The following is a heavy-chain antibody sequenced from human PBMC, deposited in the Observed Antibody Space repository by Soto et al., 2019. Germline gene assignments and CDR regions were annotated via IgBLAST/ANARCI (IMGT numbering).Heavy chain of an antibody. J-gene: IGHJ6*02. CDR1: GYTFTSYG. Sequence: QVQLVQSGAEVKKPGASVKVSCKASGYTFTSYGISWVRQAPGQGLEWMGWISAYNGNTNYAQKLQGRVTMTTDTSTSTTHMELRRLRSDDTAVYYCARGFNTGRGYYYYYGMDVWGQGTTVTVSS. CDR3: ARGFNTGRGYYYYYGMDV. V-gene: IGHV1-18*01. CDR2: ISAYNGNT. D-gene: IGHD1-26*01.